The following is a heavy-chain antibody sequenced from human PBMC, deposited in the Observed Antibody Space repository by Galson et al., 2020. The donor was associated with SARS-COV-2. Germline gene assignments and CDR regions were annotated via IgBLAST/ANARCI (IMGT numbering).Heavy chain of an antibody. V-gene: IGHV3-20*04. D-gene: IGHD2-2*01. J-gene: IGHJ3*01. CDR1: GVTFADYG. Sequence: GGSLRLSCAASGVTFADYGMSWVRQAPGKGLEWVASINQNGGGTNYVDSVRGRFTISRDNAKNSLYLQMNSLRAEDTALYFCARGYLAWPFDVWAQGTMVTGSS. CDR3: ARGYLAWPFDV. CDR2: INQNGGGT.